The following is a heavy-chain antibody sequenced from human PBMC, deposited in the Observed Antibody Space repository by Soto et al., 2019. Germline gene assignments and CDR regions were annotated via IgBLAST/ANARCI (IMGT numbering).Heavy chain of an antibody. CDR1: GFTFSDYA. V-gene: IGHV3-23*01. D-gene: IGHD2-15*01. CDR2: LGGSNSDT. Sequence: EEQLLESGGGLVQPGGSLRLSCAASGFTFSDYAMSWVRQAPGKGLEWVSGLGGSNSDTHYAASVEGRFTVSRENSRSTLFLQMNSLRVEDTAVYYCAKDKVDHNSVWDPFDIWGQGTMVTVSA. J-gene: IGHJ3*02. CDR3: AKDKVDHNSVWDPFDI.